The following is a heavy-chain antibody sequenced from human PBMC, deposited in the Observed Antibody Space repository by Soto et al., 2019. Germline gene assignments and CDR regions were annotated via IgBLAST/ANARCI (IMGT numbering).Heavy chain of an antibody. CDR2: IYYSGST. V-gene: IGHV4-59*01. CDR1: GGSISSYY. J-gene: IGHJ4*02. Sequence: QVQLQESGPGLVKPSETLSLTCTVSGGSISSYYWSWIRQPPGKGLEWIGYIYYSGSTNYNPSLKSRVTMTVDTSNNQFSLKLSSVTAADTAVYYCARATNYRYSSGWYYLDYWGQGTLVTVSS. CDR3: ARATNYRYSSGWYYLDY. D-gene: IGHD6-19*01.